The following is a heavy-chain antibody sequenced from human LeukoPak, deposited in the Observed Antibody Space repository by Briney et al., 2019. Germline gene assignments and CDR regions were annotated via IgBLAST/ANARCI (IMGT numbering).Heavy chain of an antibody. CDR3: ASVFSGYYEDY. CDR1: GGSISSSSYY. Sequence: PSETLSLTCTVSGGSISSSSYYWGWIRQPPGKGLEWIGSIYYSGTTYYNPSLKSRVTISVDTSKNQFSLKLSSVTAADTAVYYCASVFSGYYEDYWGQGTLVTVSS. D-gene: IGHD3-22*01. V-gene: IGHV4-39*07. CDR2: IYYSGTT. J-gene: IGHJ4*02.